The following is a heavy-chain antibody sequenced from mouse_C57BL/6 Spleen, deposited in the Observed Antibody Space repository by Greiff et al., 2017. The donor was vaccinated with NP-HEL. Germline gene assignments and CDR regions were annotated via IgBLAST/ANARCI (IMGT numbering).Heavy chain of an antibody. V-gene: IGHV1-26*01. CDR2: INPNNGGT. CDR1: GYTFTDYY. CDR3: ARGLRREGYYAMDY. J-gene: IGHJ4*01. Sequence: VQLQQSGPELVKPGASVKISCKASGYTFTDYYMNRVKQSHGKSLEWIGDINPNNGGTSYNQKFKGKATLTVDKSSSTAYMELRSLTSEDSAVYYCARGLRREGYYAMDYWGQGTSVTVSS. D-gene: IGHD2-4*01.